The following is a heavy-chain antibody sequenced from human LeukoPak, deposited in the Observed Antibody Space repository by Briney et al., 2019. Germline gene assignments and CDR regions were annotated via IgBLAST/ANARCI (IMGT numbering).Heavy chain of an antibody. Sequence: GGSLRLFCAASGFTFNSYPMRWVPEAPGKALEGVSALWCSGGSKYYADSVKGRFTISRDNSKNTLYLQMNSLRAEDTAVYYCAKAGGSSCYGSCDYWGQGTLVTVSS. J-gene: IGHJ4*02. D-gene: IGHD2-2*01. V-gene: IGHV3-23*01. CDR1: GFTFNSYP. CDR3: AKAGGSSCYGSCDY. CDR2: LWCSGGSK.